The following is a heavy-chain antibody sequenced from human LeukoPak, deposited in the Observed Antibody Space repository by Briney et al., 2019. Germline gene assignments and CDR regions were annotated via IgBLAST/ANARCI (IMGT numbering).Heavy chain of an antibody. CDR1: GFTFSSYN. D-gene: IGHD3-10*01. CDR3: AREGDYYGSGSYSY. V-gene: IGHV3-21*01. Sequence: GGSLRLSCAASGFTFSSYNMNWVRQAPGKGLEWVSSISSSSSYIYYADSVKGRFTISRDNAKNSLYLQMNSLRAEDTAVYYCAREGDYYGSGSYSYWGQGTLVTVSS. J-gene: IGHJ4*02. CDR2: ISSSSSYI.